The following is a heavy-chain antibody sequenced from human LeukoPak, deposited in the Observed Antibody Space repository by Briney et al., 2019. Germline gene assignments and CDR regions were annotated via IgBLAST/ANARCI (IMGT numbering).Heavy chain of an antibody. V-gene: IGHV3-9*01. CDR2: ISWNSGSI. J-gene: IGHJ4*02. D-gene: IGHD2-2*01. CDR1: GFTFDDYA. Sequence: GGSLRLSCAASGFTFDDYAMHWVRQAPGKGLEWVSGISWNSGSIGYADSVKGRFTISRDNAKNSLYLQMNSLRAEDTALYYCAKAGYCSSTSCYYDYWGQGTLVTVSS. CDR3: AKAGYCSSTSCYYDY.